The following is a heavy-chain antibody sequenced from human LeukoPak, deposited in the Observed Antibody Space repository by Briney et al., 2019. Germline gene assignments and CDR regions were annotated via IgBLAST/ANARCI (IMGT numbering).Heavy chain of an antibody. V-gene: IGHV1-46*01. CDR3: ARGGYSGYDTFDY. Sequence: ASVKASCKASGYTFTSYYMHWVRQAPGQGLEWMGLINPSGGTTRYAQKFQGRVTMTRDLSTSTDYMELSSLRSDDTAVYFCARGGYSGYDTFDYWGQGTLVTVSS. D-gene: IGHD5-12*01. J-gene: IGHJ4*02. CDR2: INPSGGTT. CDR1: GYTFTSYY.